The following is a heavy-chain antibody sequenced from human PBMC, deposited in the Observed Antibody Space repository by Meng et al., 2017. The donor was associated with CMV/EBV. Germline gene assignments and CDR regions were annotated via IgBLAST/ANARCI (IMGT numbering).Heavy chain of an antibody. V-gene: IGHV3-21*01. J-gene: IGHJ4*02. CDR1: GFTFSSYS. Sequence: GESLKISCAASGFTFSSYSMNWVRQAPGKGLEWVSSISSSSSYIYYADSVKGRFTISRDNAKNSLYLQMNSLRAEDTAVYYCAREGYCSGGSCNSDYWSQGTLVTVSS. CDR3: AREGYCSGGSCNSDY. CDR2: ISSSSSYI. D-gene: IGHD2-15*01.